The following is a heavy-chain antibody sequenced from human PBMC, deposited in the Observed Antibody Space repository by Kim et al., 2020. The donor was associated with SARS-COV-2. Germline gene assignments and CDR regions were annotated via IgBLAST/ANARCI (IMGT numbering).Heavy chain of an antibody. D-gene: IGHD6-13*01. CDR3: ARPRAAAGTRYFDY. CDR1: GGSFSGYY. J-gene: IGHJ4*02. CDR2: INHSGST. Sequence: SETLSLTCAVYGGSFSGYYWSWIRQPPGKGLEWIGEINHSGSTNYNPSLKSRVTISVDTSKNQFSLKLSSVTAADTAVYYCARPRAAAGTRYFDYWGQGTLVTVSS. V-gene: IGHV4-34*01.